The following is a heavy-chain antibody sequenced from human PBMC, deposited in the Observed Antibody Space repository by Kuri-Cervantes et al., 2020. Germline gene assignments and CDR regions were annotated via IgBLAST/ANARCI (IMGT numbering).Heavy chain of an antibody. D-gene: IGHD2-2*01. CDR2: VWYDGSNK. Sequence: GGSLRLSCAASGFTFSSYGMHWVRQAPGKGLEWVAVVWYDGSNKYYADSVKGRFTISRDNSKNTLYLQMNSLRAEDTAVYYCAKDRCSSTSCLYFDYWGQGTLVTVSS. CDR3: AKDRCSSTSCLYFDY. V-gene: IGHV3-30*02. CDR1: GFTFSSYG. J-gene: IGHJ4*02.